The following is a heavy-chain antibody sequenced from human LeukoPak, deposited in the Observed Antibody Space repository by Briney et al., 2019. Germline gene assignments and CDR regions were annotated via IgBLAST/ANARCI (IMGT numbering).Heavy chain of an antibody. J-gene: IGHJ4*02. CDR1: GYTFTSYY. Sequence: ASVKVSCKASGYTFTSYYMHWVRQAPGQGLEWMGGIIPIFGTANYAQKFQGRVTITADESTSTAYMELSSLRSEDTAVYYCAREEQAYYDSSGYAPFDYWGQGTLVTVSS. D-gene: IGHD3-22*01. CDR3: AREEQAYYDSSGYAPFDY. V-gene: IGHV1-69*13. CDR2: IIPIFGTA.